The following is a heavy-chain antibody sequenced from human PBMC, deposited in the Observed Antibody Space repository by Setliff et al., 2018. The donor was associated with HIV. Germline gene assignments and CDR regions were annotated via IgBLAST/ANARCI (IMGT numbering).Heavy chain of an antibody. Sequence: SETLSLTCTVSGGSISSSSYYWGWIRQPPEKGLEWIGSIYYSGSTYYNPSLKSRVTISVDTSKNQFSLKLSSVTAADTAVYYCARHNTGYSYGYDYYYYYMDVWGKGTTVTVSS. CDR2: IYYSGST. D-gene: IGHD5-18*01. CDR1: GGSISSSSYY. V-gene: IGHV4-39*01. J-gene: IGHJ6*03. CDR3: ARHNTGYSYGYDYYYYYMDV.